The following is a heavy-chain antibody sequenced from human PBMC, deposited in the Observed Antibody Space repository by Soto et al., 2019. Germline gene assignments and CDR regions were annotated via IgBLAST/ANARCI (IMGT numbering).Heavy chain of an antibody. CDR3: AAHLDY. V-gene: IGHV4-39*01. CDR2: LSYSGSS. J-gene: IGHJ4*02. Sequence: QLQLQESGPGLVKPSETLSLTCTVSGGSISSHTYYWGWIRQPPGKGLEWIGGLSYSGSSYYNPSLQSRVTMSVDTSKNQFSLKLTSVTAADTAVYYCAAHLDYWGQGTLVTVSS. CDR1: GGSISSHTYY.